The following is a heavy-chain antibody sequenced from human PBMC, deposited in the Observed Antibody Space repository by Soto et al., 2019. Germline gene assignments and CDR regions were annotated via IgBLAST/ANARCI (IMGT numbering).Heavy chain of an antibody. J-gene: IGHJ4*02. CDR3: ARLEGLATISYYFDF. CDR2: IYYSGNT. Sequence: QLQLQESGPGLVKPSETLSLTCIVSGGSVSSSNYYWGWVRQSPGKGLEWIGSIYYSGNTYYNPSLESLVTIAVDKSNNEFSLKVISVTAADTAVYYCARLEGLATISYYFDFWGQGSLVTVSS. V-gene: IGHV4-39*01. D-gene: IGHD3-9*01. CDR1: GGSVSSSNYY.